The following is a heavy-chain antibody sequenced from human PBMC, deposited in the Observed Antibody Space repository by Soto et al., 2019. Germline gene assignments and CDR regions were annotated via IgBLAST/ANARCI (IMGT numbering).Heavy chain of an antibody. V-gene: IGHV4-39*01. CDR2: IYYRGTA. CDR1: GGSIRSSSYY. Sequence: PSETLSLTCTVSGGSIRSSSYYWGWIRQPPGKGLEWIGSIYYRGTAYYNPSLQSRVSMSVDTFKNQFSLKMNSLISADTAVYFCARRRALAARPDWFDPWGQGILVTVSA. J-gene: IGHJ5*02. D-gene: IGHD6-6*01. CDR3: ARRRALAARPDWFDP.